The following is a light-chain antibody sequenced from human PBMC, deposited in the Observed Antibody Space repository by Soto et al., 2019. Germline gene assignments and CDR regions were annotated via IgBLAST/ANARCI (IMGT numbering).Light chain of an antibody. V-gene: IGLV2-11*01. J-gene: IGLJ1*01. Sequence: QSALTQPRSVSGSPGKSVTISCTGTISDVGGYNYVSWYQQHPGKAPKLMIYDVNKRPSGVPDRFSGSKSGNTASLTISGLQAEDEADYYCCSYAGSYTLVFGTGTKVNVL. CDR3: CSYAGSYTLV. CDR2: DVN. CDR1: ISDVGGYNY.